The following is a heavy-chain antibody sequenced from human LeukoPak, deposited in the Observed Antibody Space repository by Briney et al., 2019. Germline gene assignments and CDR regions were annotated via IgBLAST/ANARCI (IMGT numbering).Heavy chain of an antibody. CDR3: ARFPPSHYDFWSGYQDYYYGMDV. J-gene: IGHJ6*02. V-gene: IGHV1-8*01. CDR2: MNPNSGNP. Sequence: ASVKVSCKASGYTFTSYDINWVRQATGQGLEWMGWMNPNSGNPGYAQKFQGRVTMTRNTSISTAYMELSSLRSEDTAVYYCARFPPSHYDFWSGYQDYYYGMDVWGQGTTVTVSS. CDR1: GYTFTSYD. D-gene: IGHD3-3*01.